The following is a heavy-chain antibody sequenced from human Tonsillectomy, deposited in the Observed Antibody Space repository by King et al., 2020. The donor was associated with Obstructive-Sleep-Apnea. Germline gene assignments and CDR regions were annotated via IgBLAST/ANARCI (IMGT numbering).Heavy chain of an antibody. D-gene: IGHD3-22*01. J-gene: IGHJ4*02. CDR3: ARGPQGWLSINGLYYFDY. CDR1: GGSISSSSYY. CDR2: IYYSGST. V-gene: IGHV4-39*07. Sequence: LQLQESGPGLVKPSETLSLTCTVSGGSISSSSYYWGWIRQPPGKGLEWSVSIYYSGSTYYNPSLKSRVTISVDTSKNQFSLKLSSVTAAATAVYYCARGPQGWLSINGLYYFDYWGQGTLVTVSS.